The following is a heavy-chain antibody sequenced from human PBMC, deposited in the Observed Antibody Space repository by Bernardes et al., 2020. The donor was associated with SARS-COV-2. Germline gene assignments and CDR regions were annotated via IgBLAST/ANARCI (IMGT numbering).Heavy chain of an antibody. J-gene: IGHJ6*02. D-gene: IGHD2-2*01. CDR3: AGDVVPAAVHYYGMDV. CDR1: GFTFNNYW. V-gene: IGHV3-7*04. CDR2: IKYDGSDK. Sequence: GGSLRLSCAASGFTFNNYWMSWVRQAPGKGLEWVALIKYDGSDKYYVDSVKGRFTISRDNARDSLYLQMDSLRAEDTAVYYCAGDVVPAAVHYYGMDVWGQGTTVTVSS.